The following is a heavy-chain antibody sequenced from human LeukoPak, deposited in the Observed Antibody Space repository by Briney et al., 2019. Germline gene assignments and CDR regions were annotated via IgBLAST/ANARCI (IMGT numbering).Heavy chain of an antibody. D-gene: IGHD3-16*02. CDR2: ISAYNGNT. V-gene: IGHV1-18*01. Sequence: ASVKVSCKASGYTFTSYGISWVRQAPAQGLGWMGWISAYNGNTNYAQKLQGRVTMTTDTSTSAAYMELRSLRSDDTAVYYWARARVWGSYRPLYLDYWGQGTLVTVSS. CDR1: GYTFTSYG. CDR3: ARARVWGSYRPLYLDY. J-gene: IGHJ4*02.